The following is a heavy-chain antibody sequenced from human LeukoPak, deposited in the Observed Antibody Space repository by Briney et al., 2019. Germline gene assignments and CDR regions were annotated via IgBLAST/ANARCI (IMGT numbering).Heavy chain of an antibody. Sequence: PGGSLRLSCAASGFTFDDYAMHWVRQAPGKGLEWVSGISWNSGSIGYADSVKGRFTISRDNAKNSLYLQMNSLRAGDTALYYCAKDIGYSYGYQFDYWGQGTLVTVSS. CDR1: GFTFDDYA. CDR3: AKDIGYSYGYQFDY. CDR2: ISWNSGSI. J-gene: IGHJ4*02. D-gene: IGHD5-18*01. V-gene: IGHV3-9*01.